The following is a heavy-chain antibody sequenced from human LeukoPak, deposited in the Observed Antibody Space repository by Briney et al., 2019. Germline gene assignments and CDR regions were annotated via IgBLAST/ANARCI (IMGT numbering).Heavy chain of an antibody. D-gene: IGHD3-3*01. J-gene: IGHJ6*02. Sequence: PSETLSLTCTVSCGSISSSSYYWGWIRQPPGKGLEWIGSIYYSGSTYYNPSLKSRVTISVDTSKNQFSLKLSSVTAADTAVYYCAIFSFYYYGMDVWGQGTTVTVSS. V-gene: IGHV4-39*01. CDR3: AIFSFYYYGMDV. CDR2: IYYSGST. CDR1: CGSISSSSYY.